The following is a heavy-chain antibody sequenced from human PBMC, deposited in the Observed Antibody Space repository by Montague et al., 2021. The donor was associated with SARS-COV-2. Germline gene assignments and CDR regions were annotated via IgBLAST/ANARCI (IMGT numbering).Heavy chain of an antibody. J-gene: IGHJ3*02. V-gene: IGHV3-66*01. D-gene: IGHD3-16*01. Sequence: SLRLSCEASGFTVSSNYMSRVRQAPGKGLEWVSVIYTGGSTYYAXSVKGRCTISRDYSKNTLYLQMNRLRVEDTAVYYCAREGGDAFDMWDQGTMVTVSS. CDR3: AREGGDAFDM. CDR1: GFTVSSNY. CDR2: IYTGGST.